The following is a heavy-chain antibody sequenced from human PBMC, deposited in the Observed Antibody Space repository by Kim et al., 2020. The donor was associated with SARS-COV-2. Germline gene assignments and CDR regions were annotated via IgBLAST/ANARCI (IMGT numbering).Heavy chain of an antibody. J-gene: IGHJ5*02. V-gene: IGHV3-23*01. CDR1: EFTFNYYA. D-gene: IGHD1-26*01. CDR3: AIREPVGS. CDR2: ISGTDDTT. Sequence: GGSLRLSCAASEFTFNYYAMSWVRQAPGKGLQWVSSISGTDDTTYYADSVRGRFTISRDTSKNTVHLQVNSLRAEDTAFYYCAIREPVGSWGQGTLVTVSS.